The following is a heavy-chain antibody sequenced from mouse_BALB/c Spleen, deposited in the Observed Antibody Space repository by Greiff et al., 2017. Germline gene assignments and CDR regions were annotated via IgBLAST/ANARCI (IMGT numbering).Heavy chain of an antibody. CDR1: GFSLTSYG. Sequence: VQLQESGPGLVAPSQSLSITCTVSGFSLTSYGVHWVRQPPGKGLEWLGVIWAGGSTNYNSALMSRLSISKDNSKSQVFLKMNSLQTDDTAMYYCARERTTVVGYFDVWGAGTTVTVSS. CDR3: ARERTTVVGYFDV. V-gene: IGHV2-9*02. CDR2: IWAGGST. J-gene: IGHJ1*01. D-gene: IGHD1-1*01.